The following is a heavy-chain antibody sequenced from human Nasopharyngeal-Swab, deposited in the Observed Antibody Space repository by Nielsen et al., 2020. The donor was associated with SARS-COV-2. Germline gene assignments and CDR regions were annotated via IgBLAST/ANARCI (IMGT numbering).Heavy chain of an antibody. D-gene: IGHD2-2*01. CDR2: ISSSSSYI. V-gene: IGHV3-21*01. CDR3: ARCRDIVVVPAARPYYYYGMDV. Sequence: VRQAPGKGLEWVSSISSSSSYIYYADLVKGRFTISRDNAKNSLYLQMNSLRAEDTAVYYCARCRDIVVVPAARPYYYYGMDVWGQGTTVTVSS. J-gene: IGHJ6*02.